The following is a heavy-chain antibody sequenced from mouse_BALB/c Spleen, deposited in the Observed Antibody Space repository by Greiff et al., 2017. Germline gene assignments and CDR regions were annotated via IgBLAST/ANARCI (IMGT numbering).Heavy chain of an antibody. CDR2: IWAGGST. J-gene: IGHJ4*01. CDR1: GFSLTSYG. D-gene: IGHD2-4*01. V-gene: IGHV2-9*02. CDR3: ARDYDYDGGIAMDY. Sequence: VKLVESGPGLVAPSQSLSITCTVSGFSLTSYGVHWVRQPPGKGLEWLGVIWAGGSTNYNSALMSRLSISKDNSKSQVFLKMNSLQTDDTAMYYCARDYDYDGGIAMDYWGQGTSVTVSS.